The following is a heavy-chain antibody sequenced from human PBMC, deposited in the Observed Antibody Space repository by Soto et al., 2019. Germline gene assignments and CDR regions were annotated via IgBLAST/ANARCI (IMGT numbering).Heavy chain of an antibody. CDR1: GFTFTSSA. CDR3: AADMITFGGVIVIPTYGMDV. D-gene: IGHD3-16*02. V-gene: IGHV1-58*01. CDR2: IVVGSGNT. Sequence: ASVKVSCKASGFTFTSSAVQWVRQARGQRLEWIGWIVVGSGNTNYAQKFQERVTITRDMSTSTAYMELSSLRSEDTAVYYCAADMITFGGVIVIPTYGMDVWGQGTTVTVSS. J-gene: IGHJ6*02.